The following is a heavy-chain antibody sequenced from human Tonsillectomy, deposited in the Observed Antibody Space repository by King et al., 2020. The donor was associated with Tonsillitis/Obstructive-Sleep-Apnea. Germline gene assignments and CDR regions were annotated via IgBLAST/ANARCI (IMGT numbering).Heavy chain of an antibody. Sequence: QLQESGPGLVKPSETLSLTCSVSCVSISSYYWSWIRQPPGKGLEWIVYIYYSGSTNYNPSLKSRVTISVDTTQNQFSLKLSSVTAADTAVYYCAKRTSRGDFWSDCYYYYYMDVWGRGTTVTVSS. CDR1: CVSISSYY. CDR3: AKRTSRGDFWSDCYYYYYMDV. V-gene: IGHV4-59*01. D-gene: IGHD3-3*01. CDR2: IYYSGST. J-gene: IGHJ6*03.